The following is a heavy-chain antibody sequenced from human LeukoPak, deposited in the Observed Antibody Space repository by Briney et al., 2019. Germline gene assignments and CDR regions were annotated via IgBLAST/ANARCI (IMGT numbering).Heavy chain of an antibody. V-gene: IGHV4-34*01. Sequence: SETLSLTCAVYGGSFSGYYWSWIRQPPGKGLEWIGEINHSGSTNHNPSLKSRVTISVDTSKNQFSLNLSSVTTADTAVYYCARVSCSSTSCPRRDALDVWGQGTMVTVSS. CDR2: INHSGST. CDR3: ARVSCSSTSCPRRDALDV. J-gene: IGHJ3*01. CDR1: GGSFSGYY. D-gene: IGHD2-2*01.